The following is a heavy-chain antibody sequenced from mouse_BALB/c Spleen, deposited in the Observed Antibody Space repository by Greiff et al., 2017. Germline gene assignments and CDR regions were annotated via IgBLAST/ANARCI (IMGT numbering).Heavy chain of an antibody. CDR3: ARDYYGSSYDAMDY. J-gene: IGHJ4*01. CDR1: GYTFTSYT. Sequence: VQVVESGAELARPGASVKMSCKASGYTFTSYTMHWVKQRPGQGLEWIGYINPSSGYTNYNQKFKDKATLTADKSSSTAYMQLSSLTSEDSAVYYCARDYYGSSYDAMDYWGQGTSVTVSS. D-gene: IGHD1-1*01. V-gene: IGHV1-4*01. CDR2: INPSSGYT.